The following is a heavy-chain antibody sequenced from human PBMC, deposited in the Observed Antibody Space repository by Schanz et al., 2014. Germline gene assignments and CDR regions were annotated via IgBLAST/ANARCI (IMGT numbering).Heavy chain of an antibody. CDR1: GGTFSSDT. J-gene: IGHJ4*02. CDR2: ISAYNGNT. D-gene: IGHD6-19*01. Sequence: QVHLVQSGAEVKKPGSSVKVSCKASGGTFSSDTFSWVRQAPGQGLEWMGRISAYNGNTNYAQKLQGRVTMTTDTSTSTAYMELRSLRSDDTAVYYCARGGYSSGWYDRDIAHFDYWGQGTLVTDSS. CDR3: ARGGYSSGWYDRDIAHFDY. V-gene: IGHV1-18*01.